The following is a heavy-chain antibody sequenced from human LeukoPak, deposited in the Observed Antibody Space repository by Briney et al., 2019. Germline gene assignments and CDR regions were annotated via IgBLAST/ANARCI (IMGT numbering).Heavy chain of an antibody. V-gene: IGHV3-21*01. CDR2: ISSSSSYI. J-gene: IGHJ4*02. CDR1: GFTFSSYS. CDR3: ARDGSVATPFDY. Sequence: SGGSLRLSCAASGFTFSSYSMTWVRKAPGKGLEWVSSISSSSSYIYYADSVKGRFTISRDNAKNSLYLQMHSLRAEDTAVYYCARDGSVATPFDYWGQGTLVTVSS. D-gene: IGHD2-15*01.